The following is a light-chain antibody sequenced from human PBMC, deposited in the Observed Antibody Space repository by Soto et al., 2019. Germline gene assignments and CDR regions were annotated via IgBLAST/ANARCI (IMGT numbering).Light chain of an antibody. CDR1: QSVNNY. CDR3: HQRSNWPLT. Sequence: EIVLTQSPATLSSSPGERATLSCRASQSVNNYLAWDQQKPGQAPRLLIYDASSRATDIPARFSGSGSGTDFTLTISSLEPEDFATYYCHQRSNWPLTFGGGTKVEIK. V-gene: IGKV3-11*01. J-gene: IGKJ4*01. CDR2: DAS.